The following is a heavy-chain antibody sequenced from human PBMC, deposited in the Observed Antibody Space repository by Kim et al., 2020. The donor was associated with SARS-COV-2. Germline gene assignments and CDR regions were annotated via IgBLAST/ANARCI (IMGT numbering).Heavy chain of an antibody. V-gene: IGHV3-21*01. CDR2: ISSSSSYI. CDR1: GFTFSSYS. CDR3: ARDQVSRRGLRINYYYYYYGMDV. Sequence: GGSLRLSCAASGFTFSSYSMNWVRQAPGKGLEWVSSISSSSSYIYYADSVKGRFTISRDNAKNSLYLQMNSLRAEDTAVYYCARDQVSRRGLRINYYYYYYGMDVCGQGTTVTVSS. D-gene: IGHD5-12*01. J-gene: IGHJ6*02.